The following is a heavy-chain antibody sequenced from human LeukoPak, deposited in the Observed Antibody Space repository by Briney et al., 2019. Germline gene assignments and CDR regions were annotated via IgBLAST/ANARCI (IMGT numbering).Heavy chain of an antibody. CDR1: GGSFSGYY. CDR3: ARAPRDGYNYFVFDY. V-gene: IGHV4-34*01. Sequence: PSETLSLTCAVYGGSFSGYYWSWIRQPPGKGLEWIGEINHSGSTNYNPSLKSRVTISVDTSKNQFSLKLSSVTAADTAVYYCARAPRDGYNYFVFDYWGQGTLVTVSS. J-gene: IGHJ4*02. D-gene: IGHD5-24*01. CDR2: INHSGST.